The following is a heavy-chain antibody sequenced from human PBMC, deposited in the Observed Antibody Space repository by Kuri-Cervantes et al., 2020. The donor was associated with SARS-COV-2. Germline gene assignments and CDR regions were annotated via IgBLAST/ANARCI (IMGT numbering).Heavy chain of an antibody. Sequence: GGSLRLSCAASGFTFSSYGMHWVRQAPGEGLEWVGFVRRDGSNYYYADSVKGRFTISRDNSKNSLYLEMNSLRPEDTAVYYCAKVETASLDYWGQGTLVTVSS. V-gene: IGHV3-30*02. CDR2: VRRDGSNY. CDR1: GFTFSSYG. J-gene: IGHJ4*02. CDR3: AKVETASLDY. D-gene: IGHD3-3*01.